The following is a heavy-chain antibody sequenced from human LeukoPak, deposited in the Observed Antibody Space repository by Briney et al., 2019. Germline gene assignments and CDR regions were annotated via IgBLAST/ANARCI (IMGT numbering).Heavy chain of an antibody. CDR2: IIPIFGTA. CDR3: ARDEAYYYCSGSYWYGMDV. V-gene: IGHV1-69*01. D-gene: IGHD3-10*01. J-gene: IGHJ6*04. CDR1: GGTFSSYA. Sequence: SVKVSCKASGGTFSSYAISWVRQAPGQGLEWMGGIIPIFGTANYAQKFQGRVTITADESTSTAYMELSSLRSEDTAVYYCARDEAYYYCSGSYWYGMDVWGKGTTVTVSS.